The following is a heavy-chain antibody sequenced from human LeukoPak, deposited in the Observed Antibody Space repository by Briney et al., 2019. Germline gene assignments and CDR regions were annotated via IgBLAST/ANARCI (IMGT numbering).Heavy chain of an antibody. V-gene: IGHV4-39*07. CDR3: ARDKVGIAARPANWFDP. CDR2: IYYSGST. CDR1: GGFISSSSYY. D-gene: IGHD6-6*01. J-gene: IGHJ5*02. Sequence: PSETLSLTCTVSGGFISSSSYYWGWIRQPPGKGLEWIGSIYYSGSTYYNPSLKSRVTISVDRSKNQFSLKLSSVTAADTAVYYCARDKVGIAARPANWFDPWGQGTLVTVSS.